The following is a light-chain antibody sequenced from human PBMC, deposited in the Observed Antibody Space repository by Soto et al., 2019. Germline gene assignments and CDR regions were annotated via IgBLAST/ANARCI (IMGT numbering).Light chain of an antibody. V-gene: IGLV4-60*03. CDR2: LEGSGSY. CDR1: SAHSSYI. Sequence: QLVLTQSSSASASLGSSVKLTCTLSSAHSSYIIAWHQQQPGKAPRYLMKLEGSGSYNKGSGVPDRFSGSSSGPDRYLTISNLQSEDEADYYCETWDSNTRVFGGGTKLTVL. CDR3: ETWDSNTRV. J-gene: IGLJ2*01.